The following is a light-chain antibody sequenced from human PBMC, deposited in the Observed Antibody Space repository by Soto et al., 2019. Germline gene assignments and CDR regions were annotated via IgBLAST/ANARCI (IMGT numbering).Light chain of an antibody. CDR2: ENN. V-gene: IGLV1-51*02. Sequence: QSVLTQPPSVSAAPAQKVTISCSGGSSNLGINFVSWYQQFPGGVPKLLIYENNKRPSGIPDRFSGSKSGNTASLTISGLQAEDEADYYCSSYTSSSTLGVFGTGTKVNVL. J-gene: IGLJ1*01. CDR1: SSNLGINF. CDR3: SSYTSSSTLGV.